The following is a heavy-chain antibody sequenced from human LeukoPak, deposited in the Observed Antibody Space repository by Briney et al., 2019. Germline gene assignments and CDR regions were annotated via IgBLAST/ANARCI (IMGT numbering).Heavy chain of an antibody. D-gene: IGHD3-3*01. J-gene: IGHJ6*03. Sequence: SQTLSLTCAISGDSVSSNSAAWNWIRQSPSRGLEWLGRTYYRSKWYNDYAVCVKSRITINPDTSKNQFSLQLNSVTPEDTAVYYCARGVRWVRKDYYYYMDVWGKGTTVTVSS. CDR1: GDSVSSNSAA. V-gene: IGHV6-1*01. CDR2: TYYRSKWYN. CDR3: ARGVRWVRKDYYYYMDV.